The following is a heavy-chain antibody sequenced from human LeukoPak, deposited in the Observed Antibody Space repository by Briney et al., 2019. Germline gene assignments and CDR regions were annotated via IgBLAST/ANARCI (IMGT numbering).Heavy chain of an antibody. J-gene: IGHJ5*02. CDR1: GFTFSSYW. D-gene: IGHD2-2*01. V-gene: IGHV3-7*01. CDR3: ARDDCSSISCYHNWFDP. Sequence: GGSLRLSCAASGFTFSSYWMSWVRQAPGKGLEWVANIKQDGSEKYYVDSVKGRFTISRDNAKNSLYLQMNSLRVEDTAVYYCARDDCSSISCYHNWFDPWGQGTLVTVSS. CDR2: IKQDGSEK.